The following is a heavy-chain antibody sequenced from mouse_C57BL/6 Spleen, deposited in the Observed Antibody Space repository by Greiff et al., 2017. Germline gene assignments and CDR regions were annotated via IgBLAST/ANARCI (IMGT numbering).Heavy chain of an antibody. Sequence: QVQLQQPGAELVKPGASVKMSCKASGYTFTSYWITWVKQRPGQGLEWIGDLSPGSGSTNYNEKFKSKATLTVDTSSSTAYMQLSSLTSADSAVYYCARRFYYGSSLYFDVWGTGTTVTVSS. CDR3: ARRFYYGSSLYFDV. V-gene: IGHV1-55*01. CDR1: GYTFTSYW. J-gene: IGHJ1*03. CDR2: LSPGSGST. D-gene: IGHD1-1*01.